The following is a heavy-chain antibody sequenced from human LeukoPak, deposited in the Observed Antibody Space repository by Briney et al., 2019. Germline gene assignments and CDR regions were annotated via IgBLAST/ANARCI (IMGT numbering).Heavy chain of an antibody. D-gene: IGHD5-12*01. V-gene: IGHV1-8*01. CDR3: ARGKGYGRRFYYYGMDV. Sequence: GASVKVPCKASGYTFTSYDINWVRQATGQGLEWMGWMNPNSGNTGYAQKFQGRVTMTRNTSISTAYMELSSLRSEDTAVYYCARGKGYGRRFYYYGMDVWGQGTTVTVSS. CDR1: GYTFTSYD. CDR2: MNPNSGNT. J-gene: IGHJ6*02.